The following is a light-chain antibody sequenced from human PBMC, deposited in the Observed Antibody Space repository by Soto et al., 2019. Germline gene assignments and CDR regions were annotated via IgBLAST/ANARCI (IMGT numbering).Light chain of an antibody. CDR3: QQYNSYPLT. J-gene: IGKJ4*01. Sequence: DIQMTQSPSTLSASVGDRVTITCRASQSISSWLAWYQQKPRKAPNLLIYKASSLESGGPSRFSCSGSGTEFTLTISSLQPDDFAAEYCQQYNSYPLTFGGGTKVEIK. V-gene: IGKV1-5*03. CDR2: KAS. CDR1: QSISSW.